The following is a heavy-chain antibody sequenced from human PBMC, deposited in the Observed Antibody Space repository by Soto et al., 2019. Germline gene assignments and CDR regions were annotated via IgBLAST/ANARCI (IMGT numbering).Heavy chain of an antibody. CDR1: GYSFSNYG. D-gene: IGHD6-25*01. V-gene: IGHV1-18*01. CDR2: ISGYNENT. J-gene: IGHJ4*02. CDR3: ARDVWGTAAAGSYYFDY. Sequence: QVQLMQSGAEVKKPGASVRVSCKTSGYSFSNYGVAWVRQAAGQGLEWMGWISGYNENTNSAQHLQDRITMTTDTFMSTAYMELRSLRSDDTAIYYCARDVWGTAAAGSYYFDYWGQGTVVTVSS.